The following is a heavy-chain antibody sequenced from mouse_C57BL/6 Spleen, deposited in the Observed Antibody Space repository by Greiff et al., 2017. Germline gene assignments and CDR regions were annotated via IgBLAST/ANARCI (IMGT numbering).Heavy chain of an antibody. CDR3: ARRYGHFDY. J-gene: IGHJ2*01. Sequence: QVQLQQPGAELVKPGASVKLSCKASGYTFTSYWMHWVKQRPGQGLEWIGMIHPNSGSTNYNEKCKSKATLTVDKSSSTAYMQLSSLTSEDSAVYYCARRYGHFDYWGQGTTLTVSS. CDR2: IHPNSGST. V-gene: IGHV1-64*01. CDR1: GYTFTSYW. D-gene: IGHD1-1*02.